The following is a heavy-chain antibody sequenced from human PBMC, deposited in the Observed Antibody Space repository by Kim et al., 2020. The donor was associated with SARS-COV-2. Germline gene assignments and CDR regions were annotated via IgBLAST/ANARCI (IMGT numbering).Heavy chain of an antibody. CDR2: LSPGGDSA. J-gene: IGHJ4*02. Sequence: GGSLRLSCAASGFAFSTYVMTWVRQAPGKGLEWVSVLSPGGDSAYYTDSVKGRFSISRDNSKSTLYLQMDSLRAEDTAVYFCARRGPQNLYYFDYWGQGTLVAVSS. CDR1: GFAFSTYV. CDR3: ARRGPQNLYYFDY. V-gene: IGHV3-23*01.